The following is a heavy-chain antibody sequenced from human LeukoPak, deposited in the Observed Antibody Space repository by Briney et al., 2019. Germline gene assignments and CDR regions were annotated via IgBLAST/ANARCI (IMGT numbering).Heavy chain of an antibody. CDR3: AKEQDNWNPSHFSLDY. D-gene: IGHD1-20*01. V-gene: IGHV3-23*01. J-gene: IGHJ4*02. CDR2: ISGSGGST. CDR1: GFTFSSYA. Sequence: GGSLRLSCAASGFTFSSYAMSWVRQAPGKGLEWVSAISGSGGSTYYADSVKGRFTISRDNAKNSLYLQMNSLRAEDTALYYCAKEQDNWNPSHFSLDYWGQGTLVTVSS.